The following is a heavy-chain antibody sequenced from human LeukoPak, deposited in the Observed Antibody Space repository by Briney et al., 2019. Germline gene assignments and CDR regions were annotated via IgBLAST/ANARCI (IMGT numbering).Heavy chain of an antibody. CDR3: ARVFRPIFPPGGNWFDP. D-gene: IGHD3-3*01. Sequence: ASVKVSCKXSGYTFTGNYMHWVRQAPRQGLEWMGRINPNSGGTNYAQKFQGRVTMTRDTSISTAYMELSRLRSDDTAVYYCARVFRPIFPPGGNWFDPWGQGTLVTVSS. CDR2: INPNSGGT. V-gene: IGHV1-2*06. CDR1: GYTFTGNY. J-gene: IGHJ5*02.